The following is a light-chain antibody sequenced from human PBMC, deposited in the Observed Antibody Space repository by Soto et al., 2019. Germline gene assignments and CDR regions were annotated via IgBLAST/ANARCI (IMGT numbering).Light chain of an antibody. CDR1: RSLSNNY. J-gene: IGKJ3*01. CDR2: GAS. V-gene: IGKV3-20*01. CDR3: QQYGTSPFT. Sequence: EIVLTQSPGTLSLSPGERATLSCRASRSLSNNYLAWYQQKPGQAPRLLISGASNRATGIPDRFSGSGSGTDFTLAISRLEPEDFAVYYCQQYGTSPFTFGPGTKVDLK.